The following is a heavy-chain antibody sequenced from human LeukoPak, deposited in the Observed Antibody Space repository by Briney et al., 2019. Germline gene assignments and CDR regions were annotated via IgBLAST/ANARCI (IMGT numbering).Heavy chain of an antibody. Sequence: PGGSLRLSCAASGFTFSSYAMHWVRQAPGKGLEWVAVISYDGSNKYYADSVKGRFTISRDNSKNTLYLQMNSLRAEDTAVYYCARDNSGYDLMPFDYWGQGTLVTVSS. CDR3: ARDNSGYDLMPFDY. D-gene: IGHD5-12*01. CDR2: ISYDGSNK. CDR1: GFTFSSYA. V-gene: IGHV3-30*04. J-gene: IGHJ4*02.